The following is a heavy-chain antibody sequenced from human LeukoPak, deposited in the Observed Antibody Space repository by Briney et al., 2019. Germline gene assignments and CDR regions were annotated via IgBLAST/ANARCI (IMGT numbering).Heavy chain of an antibody. CDR2: ISGSGGST. V-gene: IGHV3-23*01. CDR3: AKAGRRFAAAGSSDY. CDR1: GFTFSSYA. D-gene: IGHD6-13*01. Sequence: PGGSLRLSCAASGFTFSSYAMSWVRQAPGKGLERVSAISGSGGSTYYADSVKGRFTISRDNSKNTLYLQMNSLRAEDTAVYYCAKAGRRFAAAGSSDYWGQGTLVTVSS. J-gene: IGHJ4*02.